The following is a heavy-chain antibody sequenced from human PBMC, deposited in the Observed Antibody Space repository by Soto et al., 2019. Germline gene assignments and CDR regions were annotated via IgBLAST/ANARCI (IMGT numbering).Heavy chain of an antibody. CDR2: IKQDGSEK. CDR3: ARDSKVQLLPKRFDP. D-gene: IGHD2-2*01. J-gene: IGHJ5*02. V-gene: IGHV3-7*01. CDR1: GFTFSSYW. Sequence: EVQLVESGGVLVQPGGSLRLSCAASGFTFSSYWMSWVRQAPGKGLEWVANIKQDGSEKYYVESVKGRFTISRDNAKNSLYLQMNSMRAEDTAVYYCARDSKVQLLPKRFDPWGQGTLVTVSS.